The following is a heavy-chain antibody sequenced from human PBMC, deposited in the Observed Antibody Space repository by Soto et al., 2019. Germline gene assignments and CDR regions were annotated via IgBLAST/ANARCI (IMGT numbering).Heavy chain of an antibody. V-gene: IGHV4-34*01. Sequence: SETLSLTCAVYGGSFSGYYWSWIRQPPGKGLEWIGEINHSGSTNYNPSLKSRVTISVDTSKNQFSLKLSSVTAADTAVYYCGRGGGVKNMIVVVISHRPFAYWGQGTRVPVPS. J-gene: IGHJ4*02. D-gene: IGHD3-22*01. CDR3: GRGGGVKNMIVVVISHRPFAY. CDR1: GGSFSGYY. CDR2: INHSGST.